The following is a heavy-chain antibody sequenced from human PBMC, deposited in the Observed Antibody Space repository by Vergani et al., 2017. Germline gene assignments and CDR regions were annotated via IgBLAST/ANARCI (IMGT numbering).Heavy chain of an antibody. CDR1: GFTFDDYA. CDR3: AKEMGSGSYYGWNYFDY. Sequence: EVQLVESGGGLVQPGRSLRLSCAASGFTFDDYAMHWVRQAPGKGLEWVSGISWNSGSIGYADSVKGRFTISRDNAKNSLYLQMNSLRAEDTALYYCAKEMGSGSYYGWNYFDYWGQGTLVTVSS. D-gene: IGHD1-26*01. CDR2: ISWNSGSI. J-gene: IGHJ4*02. V-gene: IGHV3-9*01.